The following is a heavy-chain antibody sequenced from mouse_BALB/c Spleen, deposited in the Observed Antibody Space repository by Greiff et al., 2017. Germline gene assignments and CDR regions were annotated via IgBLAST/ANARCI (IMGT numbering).Heavy chain of an antibody. D-gene: IGHD2-3*01. J-gene: IGHJ2*01. V-gene: IGHV5-6-2*01. Sequence: EVQLQQSGGGLVKLGGSLKLSCAASGFTFSSYYMSWVRQTPEKRLELVAAINSNGGSTYYPDTVKGRFTISRDNAKNTLYLQMSSLKSEDTALYYCARHLYSDYWGQGTTLTVSS. CDR3: ARHLYSDY. CDR2: INSNGGST. CDR1: GFTFSSYY.